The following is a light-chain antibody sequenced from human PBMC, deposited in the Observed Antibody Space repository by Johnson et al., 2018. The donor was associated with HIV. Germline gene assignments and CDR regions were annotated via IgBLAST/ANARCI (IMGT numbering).Light chain of an antibody. CDR2: ENN. CDR3: GTWDSSLGAYV. V-gene: IGLV1-51*02. Sequence: QSVLTQPPSVSAAPGQKVTISCSGSNSNIGNNYVSWYQHLPGTAPKLLIYENNKRPSGIPDRFSGFKSGTSATLGITGLQTGDEADYYCGTWDSSLGAYVFGTGTKVTVL. CDR1: NSNIGNNY. J-gene: IGLJ1*01.